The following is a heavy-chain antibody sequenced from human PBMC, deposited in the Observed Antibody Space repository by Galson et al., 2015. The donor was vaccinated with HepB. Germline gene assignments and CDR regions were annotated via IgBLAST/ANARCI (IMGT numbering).Heavy chain of an antibody. CDR2: IIGNGGST. J-gene: IGHJ4*02. V-gene: IGHV3-23*01. CDR3: AKASRDSNYYFDC. Sequence: SLRLSCAASGFTFSSYPMTWVRQAPGKGLEWVSAIIGNGGSTFYADSVKGRFTISRDNSKNTLYLQMDSLRAEETAVYYCAKASRDSNYYFDCWGQGTLVTVSS. D-gene: IGHD4-11*01. CDR1: GFTFSSYP.